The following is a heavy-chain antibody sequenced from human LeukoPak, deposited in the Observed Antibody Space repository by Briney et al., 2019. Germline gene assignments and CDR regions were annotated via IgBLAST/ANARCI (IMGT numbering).Heavy chain of an antibody. V-gene: IGHV4-39*01. CDR3: ARLSDF. CDR1: GGSISSYY. CDR2: INYSGTT. J-gene: IGHJ4*02. Sequence: SETLSLTCTVSGGSISSYYWGWIRQPPGKGLEWIASINYSGTTYYNPSLNSRATISVDTSKTHFSLRLSSITAADTAVYYCARLSDFWGQGILVTVSS.